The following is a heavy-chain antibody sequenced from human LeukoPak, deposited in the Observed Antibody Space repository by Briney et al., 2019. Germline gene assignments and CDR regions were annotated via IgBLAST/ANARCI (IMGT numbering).Heavy chain of an antibody. J-gene: IGHJ3*02. CDR1: GFTVSSNE. D-gene: IGHD1-26*01. CDR3: AKDLMEWEPLDAFDI. CDR2: ISGGST. Sequence: GGSLRLSCAASGFTVSSNEMSLVRQAPGKGLEWVSSISGGSTYYADSRKGRFTISRDNSKNTLYLQMNSLRAEDTAVYYCAKDLMEWEPLDAFDIWGQGTMVTVSS. V-gene: IGHV3-38-3*01.